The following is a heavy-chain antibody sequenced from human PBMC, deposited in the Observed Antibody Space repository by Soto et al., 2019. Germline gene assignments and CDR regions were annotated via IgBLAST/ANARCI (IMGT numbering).Heavy chain of an antibody. J-gene: IGHJ4*02. V-gene: IGHV3-30-3*01. CDR1: GFSFSISP. CDR2: ISYDGTNK. CDR3: ARDQKTSGGQHWAFNYFDS. Sequence: QVQLVESGGGVVQPGRSLRLSCAASGFSFSISPMHWVRQAPGKGPELVALISYDGTNKFYADSVKGRFTISRDNSKSTLYLQVDSLRPEDAAVYYCARDQKTSGGQHWAFNYFDSWGQGTMVTVSS. D-gene: IGHD7-27*01.